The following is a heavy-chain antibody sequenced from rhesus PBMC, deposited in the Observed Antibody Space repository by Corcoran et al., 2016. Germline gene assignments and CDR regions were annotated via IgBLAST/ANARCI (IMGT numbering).Heavy chain of an antibody. CDR3: ARNFDY. CDR2: INGNSGST. V-gene: IGHV4-80*01. CDR1: GGSFSSYW. J-gene: IGHJ4*01. Sequence: QVQLQESGPGLVKPSETLSLTCAVSGGSFSSYWWSWIRQPPGKGLEWIGEINGNSGSTNYNPSLKSRVTNSKDASKNQFSLKLSSVTAADTAVYYCARNFDYWGQGVLVTVSS.